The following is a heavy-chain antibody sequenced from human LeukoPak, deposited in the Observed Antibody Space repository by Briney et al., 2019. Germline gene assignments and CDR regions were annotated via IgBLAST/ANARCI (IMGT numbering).Heavy chain of an antibody. CDR2: IYYSGST. CDR1: GGSISSYY. CDR3: ASAGKTMVRGVIRGADFDY. J-gene: IGHJ4*02. D-gene: IGHD3-10*01. V-gene: IGHV4-59*08. Sequence: SETLSLTCTVSGGSISSYYWSWIRQPPGKGLEWIGYIYYSGSTNYNPSLKSRVTISVDTSKNQFSLKLSTVTAADTAVYYCASAGKTMVRGVIRGADFDYWGQGTLVTVSS.